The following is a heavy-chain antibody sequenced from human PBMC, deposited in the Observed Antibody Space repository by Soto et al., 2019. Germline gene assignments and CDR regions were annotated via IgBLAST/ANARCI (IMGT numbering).Heavy chain of an antibody. D-gene: IGHD2-15*01. CDR3: ARDELGSCSGYSYFDRLYYYYGLDV. J-gene: IGHJ6*02. V-gene: IGHV1-2*04. CDR2: INPNSGAT. CDR1: GYTFTGYY. Sequence: QVQLVQSGAEVKKPGASVKVSCKASGYTFTGYYLHWVRQAPGQGLEWMGWINPNSGATKFAQKFQGWVTMTRDTSISTAYMELNRLRSDDTAVYYCARDELGSCSGYSYFDRLYYYYGLDVWGQGTTVTVSS.